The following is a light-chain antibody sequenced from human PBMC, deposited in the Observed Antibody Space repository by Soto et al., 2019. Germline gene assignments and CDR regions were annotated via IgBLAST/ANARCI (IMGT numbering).Light chain of an antibody. CDR2: AAT. J-gene: IGKJ1*01. V-gene: IGKV1-39*01. Sequence: DIQMTQSPTSLSASVGDSVTITCRASQRIGSYVNWYQQKPGKAPKLLISAATNLEDGVPSRFSGSGSGTDFSLSVSSLQPEDFATYYCQQSYSTPTWTFGQGTKVDIK. CDR3: QQSYSTPTWT. CDR1: QRIGSY.